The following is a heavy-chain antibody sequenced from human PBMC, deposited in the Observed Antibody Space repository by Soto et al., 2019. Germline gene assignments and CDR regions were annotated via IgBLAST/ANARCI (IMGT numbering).Heavy chain of an antibody. V-gene: IGHV4-34*01. CDR3: ARGGIAATIGDYYGMDV. Sequence: SETLSLTCAVYGGSFSGYYWSWIRQPPGKGLEWIGEINHSGSTNYNPSLKSRVTISVDTSKNQFSLKLSSVTAADTAVYYCARGGIAATIGDYYGMDVWGQGTTVT. CDR1: GGSFSGYY. CDR2: INHSGST. D-gene: IGHD6-13*01. J-gene: IGHJ6*02.